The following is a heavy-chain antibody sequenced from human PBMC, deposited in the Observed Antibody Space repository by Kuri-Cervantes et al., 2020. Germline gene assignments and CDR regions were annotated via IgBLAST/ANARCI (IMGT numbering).Heavy chain of an antibody. CDR2: ISGSGGST. D-gene: IGHD6-19*01. Sequence: GESLKISCAASGFTFDDYAMSWVRQAPGKGLEWVSVISGSGGSTYYADSVKGRFTISRDNSKNTLYLQMNSLRAEDTAVYYCVVIAVADKTDYWGQGTLVTVSS. V-gene: IGHV3-23*01. J-gene: IGHJ4*02. CDR1: GFTFDDYA. CDR3: VVIAVADKTDY.